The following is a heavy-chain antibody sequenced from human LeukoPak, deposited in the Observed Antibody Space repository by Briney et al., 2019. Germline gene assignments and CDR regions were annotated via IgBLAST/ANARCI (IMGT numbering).Heavy chain of an antibody. CDR3: ARTAYCGGDCYSDWFDP. D-gene: IGHD2-21*02. J-gene: IGHJ5*02. Sequence: ASVKVSCKASGYTFTSYDINWVRQAIGQGLEWMGWMNPNSGNTGYAQKFQGRVTMTSNTSISTAYMELSSLRSEDTAVYYCARTAYCGGDCYSDWFDPWGQGTLVTVSS. CDR2: MNPNSGNT. CDR1: GYTFTSYD. V-gene: IGHV1-8*01.